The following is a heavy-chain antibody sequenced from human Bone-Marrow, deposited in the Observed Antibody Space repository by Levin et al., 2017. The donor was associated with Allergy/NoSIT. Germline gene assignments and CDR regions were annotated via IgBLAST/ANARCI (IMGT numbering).Heavy chain of an antibody. CDR1: GYTFTDYW. Sequence: GESLKISCKGSGYTFTDYWVAWVRQMPEKGLEWMGIIYPGDSDTRYSPSFQGQVTFTADKSISTAYLQWSSLKASDSAMYYCARPRAPKPSNWRSTSCYVGEDAYDIWGQGTMVTVSS. J-gene: IGHJ3*02. D-gene: IGHD2-2*01. V-gene: IGHV5-51*01. CDR3: ARPRAPKPSNWRSTSCYVGEDAYDI. CDR2: IYPGDSDT.